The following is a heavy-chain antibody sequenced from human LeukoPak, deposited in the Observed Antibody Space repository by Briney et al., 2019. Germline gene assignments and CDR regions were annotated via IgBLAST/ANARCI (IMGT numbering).Heavy chain of an antibody. CDR1: GFTFTQYA. V-gene: IGHV3-23*01. D-gene: IGHD3-16*01. J-gene: IGHJ4*02. Sequence: GGSLRLSCGSSGFTFTQYAMSSGRQAPGKGLESVSDISSTGGTTAYADSVKGRFTISRDNSRNTLYLQMNSLRAEDTAVYYCETAERYGATGYGRVDHWGQGTLVTVSS. CDR2: ISSTGGTT. CDR3: ETAERYGATGYGRVDH.